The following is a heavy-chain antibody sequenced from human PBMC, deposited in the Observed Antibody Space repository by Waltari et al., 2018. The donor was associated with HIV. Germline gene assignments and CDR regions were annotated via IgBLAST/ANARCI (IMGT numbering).Heavy chain of an antibody. CDR2: ISSTSFNI. CDR3: ARDTLNFFFGLDV. V-gene: IGHV3-48*02. J-gene: IGHJ6*02. Sequence: EEQLVESGGDLVHPGGSLKLSCAASGFSFGDYAMNWVRQGPGKGLEWIAYISSTSFNIKYADSVRGRFTISRDNTQNSLSLQMNNLIDEDTAKYFCARDTLNFFFGLDVWGHGTTVAVSS. CDR1: GFSFGDYA.